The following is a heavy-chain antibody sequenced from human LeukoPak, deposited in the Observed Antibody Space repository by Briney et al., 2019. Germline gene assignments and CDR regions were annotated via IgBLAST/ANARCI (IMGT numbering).Heavy chain of an antibody. CDR1: GVSISSSNSY. J-gene: IGHJ5*02. CDR3: ARDEGSLRYFDWLPYNWFDP. D-gene: IGHD3-9*01. Sequence: SETLSLTCTVSGVSISSSNSYWGWIRQPPGKGLEWIGSIYYSGNTYYNASLKSQVSISIDTSKNQFSLKLSSVTAADTAVYYCARDEGSLRYFDWLPYNWFDPWGQGTLVTVSS. CDR2: IYYSGNT. V-gene: IGHV4-39*02.